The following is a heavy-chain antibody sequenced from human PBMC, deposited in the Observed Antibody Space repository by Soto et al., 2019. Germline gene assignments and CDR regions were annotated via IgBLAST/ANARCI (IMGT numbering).Heavy chain of an antibody. V-gene: IGHV3-23*01. CDR1: GFTFSSYA. J-gene: IGHJ6*03. CDR3: AKVYGSGSYYNVYYYYYMDV. Sequence: GGSLRLSCAASGFTFSSYAMSWVRQAPGKGLEWVSAISGSGGSTYYADSVKGRFTISRDNSKNTLYLQMNSLRADDTAVYYCAKVYGSGSYYNVYYYYYMDVWGKGTTVTVSS. D-gene: IGHD3-10*01. CDR2: ISGSGGST.